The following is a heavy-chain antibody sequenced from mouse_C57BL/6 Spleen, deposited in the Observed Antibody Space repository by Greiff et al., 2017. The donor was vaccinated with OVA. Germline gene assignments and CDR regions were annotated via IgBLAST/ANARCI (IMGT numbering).Heavy chain of an antibody. CDR1: GYTFTSYD. CDR2: IYPRDGST. Sequence: QVQLQQSGPELVKPGASVKLSCKASGYTFTSYDINWVKQRPGQGLEWIGWIYPRDGSTKYNEKFKGKATLTVDTSSSTAYMELHSLTSEDSAVYYCARSDYYGSTYYFDYWGQGTTLTVSS. CDR3: ARSDYYGSTYYFDY. J-gene: IGHJ2*01. D-gene: IGHD1-1*01. V-gene: IGHV1-85*01.